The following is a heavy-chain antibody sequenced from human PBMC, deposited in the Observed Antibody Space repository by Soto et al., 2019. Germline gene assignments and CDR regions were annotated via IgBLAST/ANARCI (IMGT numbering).Heavy chain of an antibody. V-gene: IGHV3-53*01. J-gene: IGHJ3*02. CDR3: ARPGNDILTPFAFDI. Sequence: GGSLRLSCAASGFTVSSNYMSWVRQAPGKGLEWVLVFYSCGSTYYADSVKGRFTISRDNSKNTLYLQMNSLRAEDTAVYYCARPGNDILTPFAFDIWGQGTMVTVSS. D-gene: IGHD3-9*01. CDR1: GFTVSSNY. CDR2: FYSCGST.